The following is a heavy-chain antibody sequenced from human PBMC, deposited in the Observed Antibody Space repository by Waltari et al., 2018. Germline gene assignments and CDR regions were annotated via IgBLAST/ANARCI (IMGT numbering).Heavy chain of an antibody. V-gene: IGHV4-38-2*01. CDR3: ARQWFAFDY. J-gene: IGHJ4*02. Sequence: QVQLQESGPGLVKPSETLSLTCAVSGYSISSGYYWGWIRQPPGKGLEWIGSIYHSGSTSSNPSLKSRVTISVDTSKNQFSLKLSSVTAADTAVYYCARQWFAFDYWGQGTLVTVSS. CDR1: GYSISSGYY. D-gene: IGHD3-22*01. CDR2: IYHSGST.